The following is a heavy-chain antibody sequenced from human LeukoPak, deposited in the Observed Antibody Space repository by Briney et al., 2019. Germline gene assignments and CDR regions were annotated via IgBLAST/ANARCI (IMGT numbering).Heavy chain of an antibody. V-gene: IGHV3-23*01. CDR3: AKDHQASR. Sequence: GGSLRLSCAASGFTFGTSIMSWVRQAPGKGLEWVASIVVSGSTNYADSVKGRFTISRDNSKHTLYLQMTSLRAEDTAVYYCAKDHQASRWGQGPLAIVSS. CDR1: GFTFGTSI. J-gene: IGHJ4*02. CDR2: IVVSGST.